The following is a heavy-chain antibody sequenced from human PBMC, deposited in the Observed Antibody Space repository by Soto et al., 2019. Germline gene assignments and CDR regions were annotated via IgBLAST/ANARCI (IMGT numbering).Heavy chain of an antibody. CDR3: TRGNYGNDY. D-gene: IGHD3-10*01. CDR2: INSDRSST. CDR1: GFTFSSYW. J-gene: IGHJ4*02. V-gene: IGHV3-74*01. Sequence: SLRLSCAASGFTFSSYWMHWVRQAPGKGLVWVSRINSDRSSTTYADSVKGRFTISRDNAKNTLYLQMNSLRAADTAVYYCTRGNYGNDYWGQGTLVTVSS.